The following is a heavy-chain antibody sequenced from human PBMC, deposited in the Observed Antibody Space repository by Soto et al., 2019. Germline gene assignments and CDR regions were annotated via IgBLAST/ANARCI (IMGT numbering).Heavy chain of an antibody. CDR2: ISSSGSTI. CDR3: ARHLGYFSEYYDILTGYYFDAFDI. CDR1: GFTFSDYY. Sequence: GGSLRLSCAASGFTFSDYYMSWIRQAPGKGLEWVSYISSSGSTIYYADSVKGRFTISRDNAKNSLYLQMNSLRAEDTAVYYCARHLGYFSEYYDILTGYYFDAFDIWGQGTMVTVSS. V-gene: IGHV3-11*01. J-gene: IGHJ3*02. D-gene: IGHD3-9*01.